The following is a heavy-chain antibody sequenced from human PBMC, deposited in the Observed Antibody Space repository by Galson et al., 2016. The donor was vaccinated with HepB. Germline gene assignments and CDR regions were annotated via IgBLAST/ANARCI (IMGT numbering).Heavy chain of an antibody. Sequence: QSGAEVKKPGESLKISCKGSGDSFTGYWIGWVRQMPGKGLEWMEIIYPGDSDTRYSPSFQGQVTISADKSISTAYLQWSSLKASDTAMYYCARLRFDFWSGSPRPYNMDVWGQGTTVTVSS. J-gene: IGHJ6*02. D-gene: IGHD3-3*01. V-gene: IGHV5-51*03. CDR2: IYPGDSDT. CDR3: ARLRFDFWSGSPRPYNMDV. CDR1: GDSFTGYW.